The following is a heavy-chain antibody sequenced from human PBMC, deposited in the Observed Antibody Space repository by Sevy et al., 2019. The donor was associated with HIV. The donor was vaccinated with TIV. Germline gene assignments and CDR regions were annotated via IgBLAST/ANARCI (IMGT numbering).Heavy chain of an antibody. CDR2: IIPIFGTA. Sequence: ASVKVSCKASGYTFTGYYMHWVRQAPGQGLEWMGGIIPIFGTANYAQKFQGRVTITADESTSTAYMELSSLRSEDTAVYYCARQYANNWFDPWGQGTLVTVSS. V-gene: IGHV1-69*13. CDR3: ARQYANNWFDP. D-gene: IGHD2-8*01. CDR1: GYTFTGYY. J-gene: IGHJ5*02.